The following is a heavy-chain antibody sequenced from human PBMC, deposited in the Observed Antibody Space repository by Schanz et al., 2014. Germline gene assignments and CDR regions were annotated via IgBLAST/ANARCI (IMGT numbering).Heavy chain of an antibody. V-gene: IGHV3-23*04. CDR2: IGTSGST. CDR1: GFTFSSYD. Sequence: VQLVESGGGVVQPGRSLRLSCVASGFTFSSYDVFWVRQAPGKGLEWVSTIGTSGSTYYADSVKGRFTISRDNSKNTLYLQMNSLRAEDTAVYFCAKIERNEDWGQGTLVTVSS. J-gene: IGHJ4*02. D-gene: IGHD1-1*01. CDR3: AKIERNED.